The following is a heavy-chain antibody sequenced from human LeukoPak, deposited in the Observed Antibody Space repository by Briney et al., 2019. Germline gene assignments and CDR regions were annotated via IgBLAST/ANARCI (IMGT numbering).Heavy chain of an antibody. CDR2: FDPEDGET. Sequence: GASVKVSCKVSGYTLTELSMHWVRQAPGKGLEWMGGFDPEDGETIYAQKFQGRVTMTEDTSTDTAYMELSSLRSEDTAVYYCATERPKRYYYGSGSYYNVFDYWGQGTLVTVSS. CDR1: GYTLTELS. CDR3: ATERPKRYYYGSGSYYNVFDY. V-gene: IGHV1-24*01. J-gene: IGHJ4*02. D-gene: IGHD3-10*01.